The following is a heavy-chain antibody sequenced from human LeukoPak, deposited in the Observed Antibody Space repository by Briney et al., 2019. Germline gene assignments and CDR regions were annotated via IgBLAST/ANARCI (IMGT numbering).Heavy chain of an antibody. V-gene: IGHV3-20*04. CDR2: INWNGGST. J-gene: IGHJ4*02. D-gene: IGHD5-12*01. CDR1: GFTFDDYG. Sequence: GGSLRLSCAASGFTFDDYGMSWVRQAPGKGLEWVSGINWNGGSTGYADSVKGRFAISRDNAKNSLYLQMNSLRAEDTALYYCARDWGISGHDRNFVYWGQGTLVTVSA. CDR3: ARDWGISGHDRNFVY.